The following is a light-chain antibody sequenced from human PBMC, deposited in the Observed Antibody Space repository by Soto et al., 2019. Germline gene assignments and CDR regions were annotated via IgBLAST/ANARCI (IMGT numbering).Light chain of an antibody. CDR2: SAS. Sequence: EKVMTQSPATLSVSPGERATLSCRASQSVSANLAWYQQKPGQAPRLLIYSASTRATGIPARFSGSGSGTEFTLTISSLQSEDFAVYYCQQYNSWPRTFGQGTKVDIK. J-gene: IGKJ1*01. CDR1: QSVSAN. CDR3: QQYNSWPRT. V-gene: IGKV3-15*01.